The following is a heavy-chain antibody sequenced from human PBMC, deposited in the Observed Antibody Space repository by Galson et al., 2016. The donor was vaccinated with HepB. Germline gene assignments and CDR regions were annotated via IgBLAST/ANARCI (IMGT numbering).Heavy chain of an antibody. CDR2: TSFDGVNQ. Sequence: SLRLSCAASGFTFSSYGMHWVRQAPGKGLEWVALTSFDGVNQYYADSVKGRFTISRDTSKNTLYLQMNSLKVEDTAVYYCAKVGPITGGLARYFDSWGQGTLVTVSP. D-gene: IGHD3-16*01. J-gene: IGHJ4*02. CDR1: GFTFSSYG. V-gene: IGHV3-30*18. CDR3: AKVGPITGGLARYFDS.